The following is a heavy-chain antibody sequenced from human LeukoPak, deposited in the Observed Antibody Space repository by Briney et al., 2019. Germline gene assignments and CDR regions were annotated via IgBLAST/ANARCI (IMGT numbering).Heavy chain of an antibody. J-gene: IGHJ4*02. CDR2: IKQDGSEA. Sequence: GGSLRLSCAASEFTFNRYWMSWVRQAPGKGLQWVANIKQDGSEAHYVDSVKGRFTIYRDNAKTSLSLQMNSLNVDDTGVYFCTRDALFGSGRTHLDFWSQGTLVSVSS. CDR1: EFTFNRYW. D-gene: IGHD3-10*01. CDR3: TRDALFGSGRTHLDF. V-gene: IGHV3-7*04.